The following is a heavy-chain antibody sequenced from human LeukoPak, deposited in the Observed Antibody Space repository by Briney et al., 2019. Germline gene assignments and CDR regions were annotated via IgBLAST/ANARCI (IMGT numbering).Heavy chain of an antibody. CDR3: ARTNEWEPSFDY. J-gene: IGHJ4*02. CDR1: GYTFTSYY. Sequence: ASVKVSCKASGYTFTSYYMHLVRQAPAPGLEWTGIINPSGGSTSYAQKFQGRVAMTRDMSTSTVYMELSSLRSEDTAVYYCARTNEWEPSFDYCGQGTLVTVSS. V-gene: IGHV1-46*01. CDR2: INPSGGST. D-gene: IGHD1-26*01.